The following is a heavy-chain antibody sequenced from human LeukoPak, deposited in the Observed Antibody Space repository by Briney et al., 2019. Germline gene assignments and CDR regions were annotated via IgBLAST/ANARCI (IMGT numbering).Heavy chain of an antibody. V-gene: IGHV3-15*01. CDR3: TTLGAFDY. J-gene: IGHJ4*02. D-gene: IGHD4/OR15-4a*01. CDR2: IKRKTDGGTT. Sequence: GGSLRLSCAASGFTFSNAWMSWVRQAPGKGLEWVGRIKRKTDGGTTDYAAPVKGRFSISRDDSKNTLYLQMNSLKTEDTAVYYCTTLGAFDYWGLGTPVTVSS. CDR1: GFTFSNAW.